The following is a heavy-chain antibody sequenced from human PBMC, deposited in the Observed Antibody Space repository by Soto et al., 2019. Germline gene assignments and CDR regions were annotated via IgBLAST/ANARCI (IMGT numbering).Heavy chain of an antibody. CDR2: IIPIFGTA. Sequence: ASVKVSCKASGGTFSSYAISWVRQAPGQGLEWMGGIIPIFGTANYAQKFQGRVTITADEATSTAYMELSSLRSEDTAVYYCARDWAYASFYGSGNGLHDGMDVWGQGTTVTVSS. J-gene: IGHJ6*02. CDR3: ARDWAYASFYGSGNGLHDGMDV. D-gene: IGHD3-10*01. V-gene: IGHV1-69*13. CDR1: GGTFSSYA.